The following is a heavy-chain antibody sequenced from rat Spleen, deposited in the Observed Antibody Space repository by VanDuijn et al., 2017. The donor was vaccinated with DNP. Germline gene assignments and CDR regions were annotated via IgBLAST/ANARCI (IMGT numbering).Heavy chain of an antibody. Sequence: QVQLKESGPGLVQPSQTLSLTCTVSGFSLTTNGISWVRQFPGKGLEWIAAISSGGNTYYNSALKSRLSISRDTSKSQVLLKMNSLQTEDTAMYFCARSGGYNPFAYWGQGTLVTVSS. V-gene: IGHV2S12*01. J-gene: IGHJ3*01. CDR3: ARSGGYNPFAY. CDR2: ISSGGNT. CDR1: GFSLTTNG. D-gene: IGHD1-4*01.